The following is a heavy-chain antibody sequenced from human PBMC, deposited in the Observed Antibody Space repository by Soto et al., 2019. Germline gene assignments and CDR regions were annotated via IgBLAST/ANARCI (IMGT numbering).Heavy chain of an antibody. Sequence: QVQLVQSGDEVKKPGASVKVSCKASGYTFTSYGITWVRQAPGEGLEWMGWISAYNGNINYAQKLQGIVTMTTDTSTSTAYMELRSLRSDDTAVYYCARTSLSSSSSKYWGQGTLVTVSS. CDR3: ARTSLSSSSSKY. J-gene: IGHJ4*02. CDR2: ISAYNGNI. V-gene: IGHV1-18*01. CDR1: GYTFTSYG. D-gene: IGHD6-6*01.